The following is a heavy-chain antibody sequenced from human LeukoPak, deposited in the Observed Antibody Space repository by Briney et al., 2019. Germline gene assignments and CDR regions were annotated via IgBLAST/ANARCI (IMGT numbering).Heavy chain of an antibody. CDR3: ARSGVTAAIGWGNWFDP. CDR1: GYTFTSYG. CDR2: ISAYNGNT. J-gene: IGHJ5*02. V-gene: IGHV1-18*01. D-gene: IGHD2-2*01. Sequence: ASVKVSCKASGYTFTSYGISWVRQAPGQGLEWMGWISAYNGNTNYAQKLQGRVTMTTDTSTSTAYMELRSLRSDDTAVYYCARSGVTAAIGWGNWFDPWGQGTLVTLSS.